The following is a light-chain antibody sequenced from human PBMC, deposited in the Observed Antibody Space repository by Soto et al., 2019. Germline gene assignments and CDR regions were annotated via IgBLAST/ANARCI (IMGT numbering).Light chain of an antibody. V-gene: IGKV3-20*01. CDR2: AAS. J-gene: IGKJ1*01. CDR1: QSVSASY. CDR3: QQYGSSSWT. Sequence: EMVFSQSPGPLSLSPGERATLSCRASQSVSASYLAWYQQKPGQAPSLLINAASSRATGIPDRFSGSGSGTDFTLTISRLEPEDFAVYYCQQYGSSSWTFGQGTKVDIK.